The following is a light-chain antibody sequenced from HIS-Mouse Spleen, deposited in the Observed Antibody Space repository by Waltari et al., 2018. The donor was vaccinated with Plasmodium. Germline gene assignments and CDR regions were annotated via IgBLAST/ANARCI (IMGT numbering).Light chain of an antibody. Sequence: EIVMTQSPATLSVSPGERATLSCRASQSVRSNLAWYQQTPGQAPRLLFYGAATRATGIPARFSGSGSGTEFTLTISSLQSEDFAVYYCKQYNNWSFTFGPGTKVDIK. CDR2: GAA. CDR3: KQYNNWSFT. V-gene: IGKV3-15*01. J-gene: IGKJ3*01. CDR1: QSVRSN.